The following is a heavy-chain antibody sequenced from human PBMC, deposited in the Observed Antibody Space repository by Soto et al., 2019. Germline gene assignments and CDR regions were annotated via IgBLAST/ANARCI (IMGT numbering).Heavy chain of an antibody. J-gene: IGHJ6*03. Sequence: SGPTLVKPTQTLTLTCTFSGFSLSTSGVGVGWIRQPPGKALEWLALIYWDDDKRYSPSLKSRLTITKDTSKNQVVLTMTNMDPVDTATYYCAHSMSGYYTVVYYYMDVWGKGTTVTVSS. CDR1: GFSLSTSGVG. CDR2: IYWDDDK. V-gene: IGHV2-5*02. CDR3: AHSMSGYYTVVYYYMDV. D-gene: IGHD3-3*01.